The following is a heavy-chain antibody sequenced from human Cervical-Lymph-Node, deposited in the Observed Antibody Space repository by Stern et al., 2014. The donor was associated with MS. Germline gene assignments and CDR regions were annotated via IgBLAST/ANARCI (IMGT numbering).Heavy chain of an antibody. CDR2: FSYDGISK. Sequence: QVQLLESGGGVVQPGTSLRLSCEASGFTFSSYGMHWVRQAPGKGLEWVAVFSYDGISKYYADSVSGRFTLSRDNSKNTLYLQMDSLRAGDTAVYYCARGTSHYDSSGTDFWGQGTLVTVSS. V-gene: IGHV3-30*03. J-gene: IGHJ4*02. D-gene: IGHD3-22*01. CDR3: ARGTSHYDSSGTDF. CDR1: GFTFSSYG.